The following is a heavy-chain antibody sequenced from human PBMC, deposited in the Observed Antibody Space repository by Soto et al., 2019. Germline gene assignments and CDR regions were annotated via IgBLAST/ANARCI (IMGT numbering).Heavy chain of an antibody. CDR3: ARGSSSGWYYFDF. Sequence: SETLSLTCTVSGGSIGTYYWSWIRQPPGKGLEWIGYIYYSGSTNYNPSLKSRVTISVDTSKNQFSLNLSSVTAADTAVYYCARGSSSGWYYFDFWAQGHLVTVSS. CDR1: GGSIGTYY. J-gene: IGHJ4*02. D-gene: IGHD6-19*01. V-gene: IGHV4-59*08. CDR2: IYYSGST.